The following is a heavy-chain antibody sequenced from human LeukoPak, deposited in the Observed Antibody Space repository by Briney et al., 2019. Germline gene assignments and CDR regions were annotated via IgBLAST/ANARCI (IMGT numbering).Heavy chain of an antibody. D-gene: IGHD2-8*02. CDR3: ARDDSTEFKSWWLGYYYYYYMDV. CDR2: INTNTGNP. Sequence: PRASVKVSCKASGYTFTSYAMNWVRQAPGQGLEWMGWINTNTGNPTYAQGFTGRFVFSLDTSVSTAYLQISSLKAEDTAVYYCARDDSTEFKSWWLGYYYYYYMDVWGKGTTVTVSS. CDR1: GYTFTSYA. V-gene: IGHV7-4-1*02. J-gene: IGHJ6*03.